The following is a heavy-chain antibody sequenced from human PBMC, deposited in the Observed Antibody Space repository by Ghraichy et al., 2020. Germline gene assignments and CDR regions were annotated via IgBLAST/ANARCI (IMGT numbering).Heavy chain of an antibody. CDR2: ISSSGDTI. CDR3: AREERYSGLGAFDS. CDR1: GFSFSSYE. J-gene: IGHJ4*02. Sequence: GGSLRLSCAASGFSFSSYELSWVRQAPGKGLEWVSYISSSGDTIFYADSVKGRFTISRDNAKNSLYLQMNSLRDEDTAVYYCAREERYSGLGAFDSWGQGTLVTVSP. V-gene: IGHV3-48*02. D-gene: IGHD5-12*01.